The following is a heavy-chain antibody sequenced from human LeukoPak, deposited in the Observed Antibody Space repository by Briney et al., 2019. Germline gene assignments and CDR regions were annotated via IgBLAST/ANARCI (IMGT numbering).Heavy chain of an antibody. Sequence: GASLRLSCVASGFTFSSYWMSWVRQAPGKGLEWVANINQDGSEKYYVDSVKGRFTISRDNAKNSVHLQMNSLRAEDTAVYYCARAGLDSSGYYYSVFDYWGQGTLVTVSS. CDR3: ARAGLDSSGYYYSVFDY. J-gene: IGHJ4*02. D-gene: IGHD3-22*01. V-gene: IGHV3-7*01. CDR1: GFTFSSYW. CDR2: INQDGSEK.